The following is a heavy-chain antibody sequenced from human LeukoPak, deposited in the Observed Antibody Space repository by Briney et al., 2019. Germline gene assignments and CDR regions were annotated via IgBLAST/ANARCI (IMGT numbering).Heavy chain of an antibody. CDR3: AKEIVGAPTPGAY. CDR2: INHSGST. D-gene: IGHD1-26*01. V-gene: IGHV4-34*01. CDR1: GGFFSGYY. J-gene: IGHJ4*02. Sequence: PSETLSLTCAVYGGFFSGYYWSWIRQPPGKGLEWIGEINHSGSTNYNPSLKSRVTISVDTSKNQFSLKLSTVTAADTAVYYCAKEIVGAPTPGAYWGQGILVTVSS.